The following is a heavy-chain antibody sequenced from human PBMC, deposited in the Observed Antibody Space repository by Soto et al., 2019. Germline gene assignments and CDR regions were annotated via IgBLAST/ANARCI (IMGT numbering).Heavy chain of an antibody. Sequence: SETLSLTCTVSGGSISSGDYYWSWIRQPPGKGLEWIGYIYYSGSTYYNPSLKSRVTISVGTSKNQFSLKLSSVTAADTAVYYCARLYCSSTSCYSPYYYYGMDVWGQGTTVTVSS. D-gene: IGHD2-2*01. CDR3: ARLYCSSTSCYSPYYYYGMDV. V-gene: IGHV4-30-4*01. CDR2: IYYSGST. J-gene: IGHJ6*02. CDR1: GGSISSGDYY.